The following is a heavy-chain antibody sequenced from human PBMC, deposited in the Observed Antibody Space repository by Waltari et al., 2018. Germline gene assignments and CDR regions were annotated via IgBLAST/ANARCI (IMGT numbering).Heavy chain of an antibody. J-gene: IGHJ5*02. D-gene: IGHD2-2*01. CDR1: GSSISSGYY. Sequence: QVQLQESGPGLVKPSETLSLTCTLSGSSISSGYYWAWIRQSPGMGLEWIGSIYHSGSTYYHPSLNSRVTMSLDMSKTQFSLQLRSVTAADTAMYYCAREDVTSNCFDPWGQGTLSPS. V-gene: IGHV4-38-2*02. CDR2: IYHSGST. CDR3: AREDVTSNCFDP.